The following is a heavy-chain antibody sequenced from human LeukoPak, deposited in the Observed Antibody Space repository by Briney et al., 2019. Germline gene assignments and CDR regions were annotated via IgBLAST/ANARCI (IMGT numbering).Heavy chain of an antibody. V-gene: IGHV3-33*01. CDR3: VRGVGVSRFNYFDP. CDR1: GFTFSSFG. J-gene: IGHJ5*02. CDR2: IWYDASNK. Sequence: GRSLTLSCAASGFTFSSFGMHWVRQAPGKGLEWVAVIWYDASNKYYADSVKGRFTISRDNSKNTLFLQMNSLRDDDTAVYYCVRGVGVSRFNYFDPWGQGTLVIVSS. D-gene: IGHD6-13*01.